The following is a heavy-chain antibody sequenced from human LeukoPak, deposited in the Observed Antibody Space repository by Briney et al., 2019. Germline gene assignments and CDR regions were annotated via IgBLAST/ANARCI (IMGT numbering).Heavy chain of an antibody. CDR2: IYYSGST. CDR3: ARLGGDTAMAFDY. Sequence: PQTLSLTCTVSGGSISSGGYYWSWIRQHPGKGLEWIGYIYYSGSTYYNPSLKSRVTISVDTSKNQFSLKLSSVTAADTAVYYCARLGGDTAMAFDYWGQGTLVTVSS. V-gene: IGHV4-31*03. D-gene: IGHD5-18*01. CDR1: GGSISSGGYY. J-gene: IGHJ4*02.